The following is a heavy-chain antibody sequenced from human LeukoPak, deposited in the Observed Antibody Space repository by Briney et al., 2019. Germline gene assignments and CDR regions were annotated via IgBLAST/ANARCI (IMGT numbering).Heavy chain of an antibody. J-gene: IGHJ4*02. D-gene: IGHD2-15*01. CDR3: TKEGRDCSGGTCPFDF. V-gene: IGHV3-23*01. Sequence: PGGSLRLSCAASGFTFSTYAMRWVRQAPGKGLEWVSTISGSGGSTYYADSVKGRFTVSRDNSKNTLYLQMNSLRAEDTAVYYCTKEGRDCSGGTCPFDFWGQGTLVTVSS. CDR1: GFTFSTYA. CDR2: ISGSGGST.